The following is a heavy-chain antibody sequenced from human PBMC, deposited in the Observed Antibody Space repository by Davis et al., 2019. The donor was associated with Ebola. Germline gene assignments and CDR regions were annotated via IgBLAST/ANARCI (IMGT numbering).Heavy chain of an antibody. D-gene: IGHD5-24*01. CDR1: GFTFSSYW. CDR3: AREGLMAFAPYDY. V-gene: IGHV3-7*01. J-gene: IGHJ4*01. Sequence: GESLKISCAASGFTFSSYWMSWVRQAPGKGLEWVANIKQDGSEKYYVDSVKGRFTISRDNTKNSLYLQMNSLRVEDTAVYYCAREGLMAFAPYDYWGQGTLVTVSS. CDR2: IKQDGSEK.